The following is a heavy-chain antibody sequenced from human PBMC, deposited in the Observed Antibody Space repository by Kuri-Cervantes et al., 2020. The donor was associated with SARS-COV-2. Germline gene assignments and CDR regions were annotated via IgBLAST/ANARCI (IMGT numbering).Heavy chain of an antibody. CDR1: GYTFTNND. D-gene: IGHD3-3*01. CDR3: ARERGANYDFWSGYSYYYYYYMDV. Sequence: ASVKVSCKASGYTFTNNDVNWLRQATGQGLEWMGWINPNSGGTNYAQKFQGRVTMTRDTSISTVYMELSSLRSEDTAVYYCARERGANYDFWSGYSYYYYYYMDVWGKGTTVTVSS. J-gene: IGHJ6*03. V-gene: IGHV1-2*02. CDR2: INPNSGGT.